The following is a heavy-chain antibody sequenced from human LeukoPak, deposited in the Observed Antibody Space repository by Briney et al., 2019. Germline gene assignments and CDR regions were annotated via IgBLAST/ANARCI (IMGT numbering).Heavy chain of an antibody. CDR1: GGSISSGDYY. CDR2: IYYSGST. CDR3: ARANVLLWFGELLSSGMDV. D-gene: IGHD3-10*01. V-gene: IGHV4-30-4*01. Sequence: SSQTLSLTCTVSGGSISSGDYYCSWICQPPGKGLEWIGYIYYSGSTYYNPSLKSRVTISVDPSKNQFSLKLSSVTAADTAVYYCARANVLLWFGELLSSGMDVWGKGTTVTVSS. J-gene: IGHJ6*04.